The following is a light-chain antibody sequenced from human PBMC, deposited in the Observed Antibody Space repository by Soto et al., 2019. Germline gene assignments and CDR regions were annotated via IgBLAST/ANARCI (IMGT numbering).Light chain of an antibody. CDR3: GAWDSRLNTGV. CDR2: DNN. V-gene: IGLV1-51*01. J-gene: IGLJ2*01. CDR1: SSHIRINY. Sequence: QSVLTQPPSVSAAAGQKVTISCSGSSSHIRINYISWYQQLPGTAPKLLIYDNNNRPSGIPDRFSGSRSGTSATLGITGLQTGDEADYYCGAWDSRLNTGVFGGGNQLTFL.